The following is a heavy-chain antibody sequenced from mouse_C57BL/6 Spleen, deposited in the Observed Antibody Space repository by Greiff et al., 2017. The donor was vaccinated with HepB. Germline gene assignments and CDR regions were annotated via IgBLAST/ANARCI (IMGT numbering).Heavy chain of an antibody. J-gene: IGHJ1*03. CDR2: FYPGSGSI. CDR3: ARHEEGGYYGSSPLVGWWYFDV. Sequence: VQLQESGAELVKPGASVKLSCKASGYTFTEYTIHWVKQRSGQGLEWIGWFYPGSGSIKYNEKFKDKATLTADKSSSTVYMELSRLTSEDSAVYFCARHEEGGYYGSSPLVGWWYFDVWGTGTTVTVSS. D-gene: IGHD1-1*01. CDR1: GYTFTEYT. V-gene: IGHV1-62-2*01.